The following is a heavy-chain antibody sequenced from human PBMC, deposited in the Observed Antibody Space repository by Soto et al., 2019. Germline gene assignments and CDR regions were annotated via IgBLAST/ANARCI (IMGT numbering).Heavy chain of an antibody. D-gene: IGHD3-22*01. V-gene: IGHV3-15*07. Sequence: VGSLRLSCAASGFTFSNAWINWVRQAPGKGLEWVGRIKSKTDGGTTDYAEPVKGRFAISRDDSNNMVYLQMNSLKIEDTAVYYCTTESYSTIIIVRFDYWGHGTLVTVSS. CDR1: GFTFSNAW. CDR2: IKSKTDGGTT. J-gene: IGHJ4*01. CDR3: TTESYSTIIIVRFDY.